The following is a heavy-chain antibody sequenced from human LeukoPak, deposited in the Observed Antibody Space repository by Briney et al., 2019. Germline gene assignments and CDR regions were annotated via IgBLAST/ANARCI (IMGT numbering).Heavy chain of an antibody. Sequence: ASMKVSCKASGYTFTSYAMNWVRQAPGQGLEWMGWINTNTRNPTYAQGFTGRFVFSLDTSVSTAYLQISSLKAEDTAVYYCAREEVVVAAGLVYYGMDVWGQGTTVTVSS. CDR3: AREEVVVAAGLVYYGMDV. D-gene: IGHD2-2*01. CDR1: GYTFTSYA. J-gene: IGHJ6*02. CDR2: INTNTRNP. V-gene: IGHV7-4-1*02.